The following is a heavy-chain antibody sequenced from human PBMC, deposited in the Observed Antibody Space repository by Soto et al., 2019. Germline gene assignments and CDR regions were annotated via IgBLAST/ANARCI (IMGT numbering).Heavy chain of an antibody. V-gene: IGHV2-5*02. CDR2: IYWDDDK. CDR3: AHRGYYYDSSGYYYWFDP. Sequence: SGPTLVNPTQTLTLTCTFSGFSLSTSGVGVGWIRQPPGKALEWLALIYWDDDKRYSPSLKSRLTITKDTSKNQVVLTMTNMDPVDTATYYCAHRGYYYDSSGYYYWFDPWGQGTLVTV. CDR1: GFSLSTSGVG. J-gene: IGHJ5*02. D-gene: IGHD3-22*01.